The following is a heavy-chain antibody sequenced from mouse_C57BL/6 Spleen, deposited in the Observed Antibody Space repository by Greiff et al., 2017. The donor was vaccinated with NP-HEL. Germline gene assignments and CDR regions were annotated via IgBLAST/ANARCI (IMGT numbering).Heavy chain of an antibody. V-gene: IGHV1-82*01. CDR2: IYPGDGDT. CDR1: GYAFSSSW. Sequence: VQLQQSGPELVKPGASVKISCKASGYAFSSSWMNWVKQRPGKGLEWIGRIYPGDGDTNYNGKFKGKATLTADKSSSTAYMQLSSLTSEDSAVYVCANGGPRYLDYWGQGTTLTVSS. J-gene: IGHJ2*01. CDR3: ANGGPRYLDY.